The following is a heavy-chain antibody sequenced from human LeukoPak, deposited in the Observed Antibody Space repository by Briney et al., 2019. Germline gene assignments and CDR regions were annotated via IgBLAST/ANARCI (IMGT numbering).Heavy chain of an antibody. CDR2: ISSNGGST. CDR1: GFTFSSYA. J-gene: IGHJ4*02. CDR3: AIAAAATVLGY. Sequence: PGGSLRLSCAASGFTFSSYAMHWVRQAPGKGLEYVSGISSNGGSTYYANSVKGRVTISRDNSKDTLYLHMGSLRAEDMAVYYCAIAAAATVLGYWGQGTLVTVSS. V-gene: IGHV3-64*01. D-gene: IGHD6-13*01.